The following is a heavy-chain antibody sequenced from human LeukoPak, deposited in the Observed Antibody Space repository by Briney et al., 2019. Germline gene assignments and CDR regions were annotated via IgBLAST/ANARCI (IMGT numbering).Heavy chain of an antibody. CDR2: ISGSSSYI. V-gene: IGHV3-21*01. J-gene: IGHJ4*02. CDR3: ARGPNYYDSSGYLDY. CDR1: GFTFSSYS. Sequence: GGSLRLSCAASGFTFSSYSMNWVRQAPGKGLEWVSSISGSSSYIYYADSVKGRFTISRDNSKNTLYLQMNSLRAEDTAVYYCARGPNYYDSSGYLDYWGQGTLVTVSS. D-gene: IGHD3-22*01.